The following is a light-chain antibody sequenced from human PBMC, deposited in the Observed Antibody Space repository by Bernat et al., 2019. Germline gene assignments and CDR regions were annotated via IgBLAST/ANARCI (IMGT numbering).Light chain of an antibody. CDR3: CSYAGSSTLI. CDR2: DVT. Sequence: QSALTQPASVSGSPGKSITIHCTGTSSDVGKYNLVSWYQHHPGKAPKLIIYDVTKRPYGVSDRFSGTKSGNTASLTISGLQAEDEADYYCCSYAGSSTLIFGGGTKLSVL. V-gene: IGLV2-23*02. CDR1: SSDVGKYNL. J-gene: IGLJ2*01.